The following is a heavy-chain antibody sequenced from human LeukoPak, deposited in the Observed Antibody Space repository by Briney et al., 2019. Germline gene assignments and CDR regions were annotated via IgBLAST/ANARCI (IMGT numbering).Heavy chain of an antibody. CDR3: AREGIAVALGGAFDI. J-gene: IGHJ3*02. D-gene: IGHD6-19*01. Sequence: ASVKVSCKASGYTFTGYYMHWVRQAPGQGLEWMGIINPSGGSTTYAQKFQGRVTMTRDTSTSTVYMELSSLRSEDTAVYYCAREGIAVALGGAFDIWGQGTMVTVSS. CDR2: INPSGGST. V-gene: IGHV1-46*01. CDR1: GYTFTGYY.